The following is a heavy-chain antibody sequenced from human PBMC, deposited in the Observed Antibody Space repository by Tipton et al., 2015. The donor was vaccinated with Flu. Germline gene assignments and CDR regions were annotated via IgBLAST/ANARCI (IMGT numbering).Heavy chain of an antibody. Sequence: GLVKPSETLSLTCTVSGDSINSSNFYWGWLRQPPGKGLEWIASFSYSRNTHYNPSLKSRVTISVDTSKNQFSLRLSSVTAADTAVYYCARNDFWSGLTLRNWFDPWGQGTLVTVSS. CDR3: ARNDFWSGLTLRNWFDP. V-gene: IGHV4-39*01. J-gene: IGHJ5*02. CDR1: GDSINSSNFY. D-gene: IGHD3-3*01. CDR2: FSYSRNT.